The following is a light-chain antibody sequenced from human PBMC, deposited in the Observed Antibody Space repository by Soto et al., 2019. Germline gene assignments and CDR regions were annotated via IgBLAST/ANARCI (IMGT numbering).Light chain of an antibody. CDR1: QDIGIY. CDR2: SAS. V-gene: IGKV1-27*01. Sequence: IQMTQSPSSLSASVGDRVTITCRASQDIGIYLAWYQQRPGTVPKLLIYSASTLQSGFPSRFSGSGSGTDFTLTISSLRAEDVAVYYCQQYYSTPQTFGQGTELEIK. J-gene: IGKJ2*01. CDR3: QQYYSTPQT.